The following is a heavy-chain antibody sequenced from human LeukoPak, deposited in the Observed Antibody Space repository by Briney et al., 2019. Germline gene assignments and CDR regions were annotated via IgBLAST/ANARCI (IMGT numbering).Heavy chain of an antibody. V-gene: IGHV4-39*01. CDR1: GGSVSSGGFY. Sequence: SETLSLTCTVSGGSVSSGGFYWSWIRQHPGKGLEWIGYSYYSGSAYYNPSLKSRVTISVDTSKNQFSLRLSSVTAADTAVYYCATWRTAKTGFDYWGQGTPVTVSS. CDR2: SYYSGSA. CDR3: ATWRTAKTGFDY. J-gene: IGHJ4*02. D-gene: IGHD1-1*01.